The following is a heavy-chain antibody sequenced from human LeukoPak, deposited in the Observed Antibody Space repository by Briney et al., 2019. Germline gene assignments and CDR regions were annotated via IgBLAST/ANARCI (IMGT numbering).Heavy chain of an antibody. CDR2: INHSGST. D-gene: IGHD5-18*01. CDR3: AREDTAMGPDY. J-gene: IGHJ4*02. V-gene: IGHV4-39*07. Sequence: SSETLSLTCTVSGGSISSSNYYWSWIRQPPGKGLEWIGEINHSGSTNYNPSLKSRVTISVDTSKNQFSLKLSSVTAADTAVYYCAREDTAMGPDYWGQGTLVTVSS. CDR1: GGSISSSNYY.